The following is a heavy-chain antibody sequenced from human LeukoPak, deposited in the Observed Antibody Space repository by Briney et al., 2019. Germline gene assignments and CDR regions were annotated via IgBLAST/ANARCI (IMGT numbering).Heavy chain of an antibody. Sequence: PGGSLRLSCAASGFAFSRYWMNWVRQAPGKGLEWVSSISSSSSYIYYADSVKGRFTISRDNAKNSLYLQMNSLRAEDTAVYYCARDLRYYGSGSPFDYWGQGTLVTVSS. CDR3: ARDLRYYGSGSPFDY. CDR2: ISSSSSYI. J-gene: IGHJ4*02. CDR1: GFAFSRYW. V-gene: IGHV3-21*01. D-gene: IGHD3-10*01.